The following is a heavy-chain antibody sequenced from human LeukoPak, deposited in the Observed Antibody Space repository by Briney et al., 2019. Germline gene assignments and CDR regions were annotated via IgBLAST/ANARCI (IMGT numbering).Heavy chain of an antibody. CDR1: GGSFSGYY. V-gene: IGHV4-34*01. J-gene: IGHJ5*02. CDR2: INHSGST. CDR3: ARRGGYYTAFDP. Sequence: SETLSLTCAVYGGSFSGYYWSWIRQPPGKGLEWIGEINHSGSTNYNPSLKSRVTISVDTSKNQFSLKLSSVTAADTAVYYCARRGGYYTAFDPWGQGTLVTVSS. D-gene: IGHD3-3*01.